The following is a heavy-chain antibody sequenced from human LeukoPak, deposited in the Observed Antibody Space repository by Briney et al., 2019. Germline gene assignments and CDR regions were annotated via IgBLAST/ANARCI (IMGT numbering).Heavy chain of an antibody. CDR1: GFTLADYA. Sequence: GGSPRLSCTTSGFTLADYALNRVRQAPGKGVEWGGFIRSKAHGAITEYAASVKDRVTVSRDNSESNAYLQMNSLKTGDTAVYYCSRSITGSGWKYYFDFWGQGTLVTVSS. CDR3: SRSITGSGWKYYFDF. V-gene: IGHV3-49*04. J-gene: IGHJ4*02. D-gene: IGHD5-24*01. CDR2: IRSKAHGAIT.